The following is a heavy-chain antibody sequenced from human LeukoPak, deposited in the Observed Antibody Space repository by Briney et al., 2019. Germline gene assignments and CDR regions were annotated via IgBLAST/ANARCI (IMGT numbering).Heavy chain of an antibody. D-gene: IGHD2/OR15-2a*01. CDR2: IKADGSGA. CDR1: GFNIGPYA. CDR3: ATWAFYQNLDV. V-gene: IGHV3-43*02. Sequence: GGSLRLSCAASGFNIGPYAMYWVRQGPGRGLEWVSVIKADGSGAFYSDSVRGRFTTSRDNSKNSLYLQMSSLTSDDTALYYCATWAFYQNLDVWGQGATVAGSS. J-gene: IGHJ6*02.